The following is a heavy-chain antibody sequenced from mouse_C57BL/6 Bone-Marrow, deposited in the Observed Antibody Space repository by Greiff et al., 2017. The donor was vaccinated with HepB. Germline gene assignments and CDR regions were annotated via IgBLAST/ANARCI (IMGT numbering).Heavy chain of an antibody. CDR1: GFTFSSYT. Sequence: EVQGVESGGGLVKPGGSLKLSCAASGFTFSSYTMSWVRQTPEKRLEWVATISGGGGNTYYPDSVKGRFTISRDNAKNTLYLQMSSLRSEDMALYYCARLFNFDVWGTGTTVTVSS. V-gene: IGHV5-9*01. CDR3: ARLFNFDV. CDR2: ISGGGGNT. J-gene: IGHJ1*03.